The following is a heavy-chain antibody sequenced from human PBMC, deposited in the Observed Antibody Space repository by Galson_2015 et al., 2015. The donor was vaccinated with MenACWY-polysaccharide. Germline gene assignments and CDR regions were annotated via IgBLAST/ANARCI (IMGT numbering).Heavy chain of an antibody. J-gene: IGHJ5*02. Sequence: TLSLTCSVSGDSITSAGYYWTWIRQHPETGLEWIGYILNNGSPKTNPSLRSRVTVSSDTSRNQFSLTLTSVTAADTATYYCAGLPSTMRSFGWFDPWGQGTLVTVSS. CDR3: AGLPSTMRSFGWFDP. CDR1: GDSITSAGYY. CDR2: ILNNGSP. D-gene: IGHD3-3*01. V-gene: IGHV4-31*03.